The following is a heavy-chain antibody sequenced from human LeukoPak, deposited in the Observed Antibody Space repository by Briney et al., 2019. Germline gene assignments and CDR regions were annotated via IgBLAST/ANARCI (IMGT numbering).Heavy chain of an antibody. Sequence: GASVKVSCKASGYSFTDYFLYWVRQAPGQVLEWMGRINPDAGDTNYAQTFQGRITMTRDTSISTAYMELSSLKSDDTAVYYCARLSTATRHWLAVSDIWGQGTVVTVSS. J-gene: IGHJ3*02. V-gene: IGHV1-2*06. CDR2: INPDAGDT. CDR3: ARLSTATRHWLAVSDI. CDR1: GYSFTDYF. D-gene: IGHD6-19*01.